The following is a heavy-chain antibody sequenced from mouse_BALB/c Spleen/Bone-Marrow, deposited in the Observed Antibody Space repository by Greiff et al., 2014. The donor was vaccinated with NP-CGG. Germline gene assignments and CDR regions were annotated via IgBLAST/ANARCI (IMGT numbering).Heavy chain of an antibody. V-gene: IGHV1S41*01. CDR2: IPPGSGTT. D-gene: IGHD1-1*01. CDR3: ARGSYYYGSSSPWFAY. J-gene: IGHJ3*01. CDR1: GYTFTSNW. Sequence: DLVKPGASVKLSCKASGYTFTSNWINWIKQRPGQGLEWIGRIPPGSGTTYYNEMFKGKATLTVDTSSTTAYIQLSSLSSEDSAVYFCARGSYYYGSSSPWFAYWGQGTLVTVSA.